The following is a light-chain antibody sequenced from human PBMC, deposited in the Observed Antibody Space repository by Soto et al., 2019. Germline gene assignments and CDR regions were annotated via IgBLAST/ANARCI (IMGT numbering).Light chain of an antibody. V-gene: IGKV3-15*01. CDR2: GPS. CDR3: QQYNKWPLT. J-gene: IGKJ4*01. CDR1: QSVSTN. Sequence: EVVMTQSPGTVSVSPGGTATLSCRASQSVSTNVAWFQQKPGQVPSLLIYGPSTRASGVPAKFSGGGSGTDFTLTISSLESEDSAVYYCQQYNKWPLTFGGGTKVEI.